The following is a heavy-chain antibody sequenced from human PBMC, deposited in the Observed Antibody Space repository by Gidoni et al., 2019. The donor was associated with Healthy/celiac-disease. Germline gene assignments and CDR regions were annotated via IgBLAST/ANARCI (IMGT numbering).Heavy chain of an antibody. D-gene: IGHD2-21*02. Sequence: QVQLVQSGSELKKPGASVKVSCKASGYTFTSYAMNWVRQAPGHGLEGMGWINTNTGNPTYAQGFTGRFVFSLDTSVSTAYLQICSLKAEDTAVYYCARDPLGDLGDYYGMDVWGQGTTVTVSS. CDR1: GYTFTSYA. CDR2: INTNTGNP. CDR3: ARDPLGDLGDYYGMDV. J-gene: IGHJ6*02. V-gene: IGHV7-4-1*01.